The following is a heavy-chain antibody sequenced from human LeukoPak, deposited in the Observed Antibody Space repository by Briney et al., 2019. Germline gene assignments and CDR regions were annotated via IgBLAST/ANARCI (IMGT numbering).Heavy chain of an antibody. D-gene: IGHD4-17*01. V-gene: IGHV4-34*01. Sequence: PSETLSLTCAVYGGSFSGYYWSWIRQPPGKGLEWIGEINHSGSTNYNPSLKSRVTISVDTSKNQFPLKLSSVTAADTAVYYCARGSAVTTYWYFDLWGRGTLVTVSS. CDR2: INHSGST. CDR1: GGSFSGYY. J-gene: IGHJ2*01. CDR3: ARGSAVTTYWYFDL.